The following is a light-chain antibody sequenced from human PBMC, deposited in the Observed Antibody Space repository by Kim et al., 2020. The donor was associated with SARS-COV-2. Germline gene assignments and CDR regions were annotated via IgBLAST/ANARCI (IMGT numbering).Light chain of an antibody. CDR2: ANI. CDR1: SSNIGAGYD. J-gene: IGLJ1*01. V-gene: IGLV1-40*01. Sequence: QSVLTQPPSVSGAPGQRVTISCTGSSSNIGAGYDVHWYQQLPGTAPKLLIYANINRPSGVPDRFSGSKSGTSASLAITGLQAEDETDYYCQSFDSSLSVYVFGTGTKVT. CDR3: QSFDSSLSVYV.